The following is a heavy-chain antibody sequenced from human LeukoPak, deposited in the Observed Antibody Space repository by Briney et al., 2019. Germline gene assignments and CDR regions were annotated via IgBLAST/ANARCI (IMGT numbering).Heavy chain of an antibody. CDR2: ISSSSSTI. D-gene: IGHD3-22*01. J-gene: IGHJ4*02. V-gene: IGHV3-48*02. Sequence: GGSLRLSCAASGFTISSYSMNWVRQAPGEGLEWVSYISSSSSTIYYADSVKGRFTISRDNAKNSLYLQMNSLRDEDTAVYYCASPTPDYDIDGQLGVYWGQGTLVTVSS. CDR1: GFTISSYS. CDR3: ASPTPDYDIDGQLGVY.